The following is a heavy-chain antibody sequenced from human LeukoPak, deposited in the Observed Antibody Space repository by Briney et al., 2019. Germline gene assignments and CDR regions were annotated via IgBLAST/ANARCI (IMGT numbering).Heavy chain of an antibody. CDR3: ARETSQKGAHYMDV. CDR1: GGSISSVPYY. Sequence: TLSLTCTVSGGSISSVPYYWGWIRQPAGKGLEWFGRVSTSGSTNYNPSLKSRVTISVDTSKNQFSLKLTSVTAADTAVYYCARETSQKGAHYMDVWGKGNTVTISS. J-gene: IGHJ6*03. V-gene: IGHV4-61*02. CDR2: VSTSGST. D-gene: IGHD3-16*01.